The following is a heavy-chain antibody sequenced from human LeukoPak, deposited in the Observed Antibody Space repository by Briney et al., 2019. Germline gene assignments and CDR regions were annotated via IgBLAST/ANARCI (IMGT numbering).Heavy chain of an antibody. CDR2: INHSGST. D-gene: IGHD6-13*01. V-gene: IGHV4-34*01. CDR3: ARGNSSSWTFDY. Sequence: PSETLSLTCAVYGGSFSGYYWSWIRQPPGKGLEWIGEINHSGSTYYNPSLKSRVTISVDTSKNQFSLKLSSVTAADTAVYYCARGNSSSWTFDYWGQGTLVTVSS. CDR1: GGSFSGYY. J-gene: IGHJ4*02.